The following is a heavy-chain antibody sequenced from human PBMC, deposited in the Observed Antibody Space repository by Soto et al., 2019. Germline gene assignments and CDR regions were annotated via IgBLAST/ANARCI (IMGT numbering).Heavy chain of an antibody. Sequence: QVQLQESGPGLVKPSETLSLTCTVSGGSISSYYWSWIRQPPGKGLEWIGYIYYIGSTNYNPSPKSRVTTSVDTSKNQFSLKLSSVTAADTAVYYCAKHYGNAFDIWGQGTMVTVSS. CDR1: GGSISSYY. V-gene: IGHV4-59*01. J-gene: IGHJ3*02. CDR3: AKHYGNAFDI. CDR2: IYYIGST. D-gene: IGHD3-10*01.